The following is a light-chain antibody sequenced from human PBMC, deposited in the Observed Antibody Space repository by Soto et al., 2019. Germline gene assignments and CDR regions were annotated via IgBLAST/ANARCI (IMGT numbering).Light chain of an antibody. Sequence: EISMTQFPAILSASPGGGATLAGRAAQDVTTNFAWYQLRRGQPPRLLIYDISTRATGVPARFSGSGSGTEFTLTISSLQPDDFATYYCQQYNSYSGTFGQGTKVDNK. CDR2: DIS. CDR3: QQYNSYSGT. CDR1: QDVTTN. J-gene: IGKJ1*01. V-gene: IGKV3-15*01.